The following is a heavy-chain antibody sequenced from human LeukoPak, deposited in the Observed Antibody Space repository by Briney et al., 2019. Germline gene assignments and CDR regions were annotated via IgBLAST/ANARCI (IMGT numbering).Heavy chain of an antibody. Sequence: SETLSLTCTVSGGSISSYYWSWIRQPPGKGLEWIGYIYYSGSTNYNPSLKSRVTMSVDTSKNQFSLKLSSVTAADTAVYYCARGVGELLKWFDPWGQGTLVTVSS. CDR2: IYYSGST. D-gene: IGHD3-10*01. J-gene: IGHJ5*02. CDR1: GGSISSYY. V-gene: IGHV4-59*12. CDR3: ARGVGELLKWFDP.